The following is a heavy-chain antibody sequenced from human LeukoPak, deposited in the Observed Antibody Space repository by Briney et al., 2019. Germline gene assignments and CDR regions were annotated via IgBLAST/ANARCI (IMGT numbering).Heavy chain of an antibody. J-gene: IGHJ5*02. CDR2: IYYSGST. Sequence: SETLSLSCTVSGGSISSSSYYWGWIRQPPGKGLEWIGSIYYSGSTYYNPSLKSRVTISVDTSKNQFSLKLSSVTAADTAVYYCARHHLFGVEYIWFDPWGQGTLVTVSS. V-gene: IGHV4-39*01. CDR1: GGSISSSSYY. CDR3: ARHHLFGVEYIWFDP. D-gene: IGHD3-3*01.